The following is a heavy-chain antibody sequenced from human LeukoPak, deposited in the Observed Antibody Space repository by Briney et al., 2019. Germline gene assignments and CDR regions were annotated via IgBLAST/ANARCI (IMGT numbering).Heavy chain of an antibody. CDR2: IRYDGSNK. V-gene: IGHV3-30*02. J-gene: IGHJ5*02. CDR1: GFSFSSFG. CDR3: ARDSGGARFFNWFDP. Sequence: GGSLRLSCAASGFSFSSFGMHWVRQAPGKGLEWVAFIRYDGSNKYYADSVKGRFTISRDNAKNSLLLQMNSLRAEDTALYYCARDSGGARFFNWFDPWGQGALVTVSS. D-gene: IGHD3-10*01.